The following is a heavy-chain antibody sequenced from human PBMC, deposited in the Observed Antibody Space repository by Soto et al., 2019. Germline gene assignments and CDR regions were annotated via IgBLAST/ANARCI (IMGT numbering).Heavy chain of an antibody. CDR3: ARGDRGGFDL. CDR1: GFTFNYYW. D-gene: IGHD2-21*02. CDR2: IQNDGSRT. Sequence: EVQLVESEGGLVQRGGYLRLSCAASGFTFNYYWMHWVRQAPGQGLVWVSHIQNDGSRTTYADSVKGRFTISRDNAKNTLYQQMNSLRAEDTAVYYCARGDRGGFDLWGQGTTVTVSS. J-gene: IGHJ3*01. V-gene: IGHV3-74*01.